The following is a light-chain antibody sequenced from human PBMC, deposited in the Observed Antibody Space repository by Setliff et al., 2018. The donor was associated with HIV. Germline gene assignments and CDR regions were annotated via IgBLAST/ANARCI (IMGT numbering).Light chain of an antibody. CDR2: DVN. CDR3: CSYAGSSYV. J-gene: IGLJ1*01. Sequence: QSALTQPRSVSGSPGQSVTISCTGTSSDVGGYNHVSWYQQHPGKAPKLMIYDVNKRPSGVPDRFSGSKSGKMASLTVSGLQAEDEADYYCCSYAGSSYVFGTGTKVTVL. CDR1: SSDVGGYNH. V-gene: IGLV2-11*01.